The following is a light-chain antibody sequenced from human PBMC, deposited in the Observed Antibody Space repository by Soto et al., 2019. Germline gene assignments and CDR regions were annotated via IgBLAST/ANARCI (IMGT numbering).Light chain of an antibody. CDR1: QSVSSN. V-gene: IGKV3-15*01. Sequence: EIVMTQSQATLSVSPGERATLSCGASQSVSSNLAWYLQKPGQAPRLLIYGASTRATRIPARISGSASGTEFTLTIRSLQSEDFAVYYCQQYNNWPFTFGPGTKVDIK. CDR2: GAS. J-gene: IGKJ3*01. CDR3: QQYNNWPFT.